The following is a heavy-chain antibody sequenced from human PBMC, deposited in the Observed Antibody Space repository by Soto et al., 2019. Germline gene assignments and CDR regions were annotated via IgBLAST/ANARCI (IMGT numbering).Heavy chain of an antibody. Sequence: GPSVKVSCKSSGYTFSNYGIAWVRQAPGQGLEWVGWINAYRGNTNYAQKVQGRVTMTADTSTNTAYMELTSLRSDDTAVYYCARGKGMEENYYYYGLDIWGQGTTVTVSS. CDR1: GYTFSNYG. D-gene: IGHD1-1*01. V-gene: IGHV1-18*01. CDR3: ARGKGMEENYYYYGLDI. J-gene: IGHJ6*02. CDR2: INAYRGNT.